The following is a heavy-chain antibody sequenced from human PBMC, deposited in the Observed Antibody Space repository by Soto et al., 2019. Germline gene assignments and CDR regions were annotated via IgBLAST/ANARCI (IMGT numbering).Heavy chain of an antibody. CDR1: GFTFSSYS. J-gene: IGHJ4*02. CDR3: ARNPPAQTEPWYFDY. CDR2: ISSSSSTI. D-gene: IGHD1-26*01. Sequence: GGSLRLSCAASGFTFSSYSMNWVRQAPGKGLEWVSYISSSSSTIYYADSVKGRFTISRDNAKNSLYPQMNSLRDEDTAVYYCARNPPAQTEPWYFDYWGQGTLVTVSS. V-gene: IGHV3-48*02.